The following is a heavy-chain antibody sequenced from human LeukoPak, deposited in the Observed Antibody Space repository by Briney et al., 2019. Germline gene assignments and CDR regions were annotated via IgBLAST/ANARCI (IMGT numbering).Heavy chain of an antibody. CDR3: AKDGIVVSYFDY. J-gene: IGHJ4*02. V-gene: IGHV3-30*18. CDR1: GFTFSSYG. Sequence: PGGSLRLSCAASGFTFSSYGIHWVRQAPGKGLEWVAIISYDGSNKYYADSVKGRFTISRDNSKNTLYLQMNSLRAGDTAMYYCAKDGIVVSYFDYWGQGTLVTVSS. CDR2: ISYDGSNK. D-gene: IGHD3-22*01.